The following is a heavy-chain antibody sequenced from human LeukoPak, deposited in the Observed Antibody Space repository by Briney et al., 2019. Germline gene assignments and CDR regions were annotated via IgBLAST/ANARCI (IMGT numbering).Heavy chain of an antibody. CDR2: IYYSGST. J-gene: IGHJ2*01. Sequence: PSETLSLTCTVSGGSISSSSYSWGWIRQPPGKGLEWIGTIYYSGSTCQNPSLKSRVITSVDMSKNPFSLKLNSVTAADTAVYYCARGVLVRFGRHRNWYFDLWGRGTLVTVSS. D-gene: IGHD3-10*01. V-gene: IGHV4-39*07. CDR3: ARGVLVRFGRHRNWYFDL. CDR1: GGSISSSSYS.